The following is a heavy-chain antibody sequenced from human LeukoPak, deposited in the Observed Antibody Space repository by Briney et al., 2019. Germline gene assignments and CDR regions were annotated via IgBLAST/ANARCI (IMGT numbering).Heavy chain of an antibody. Sequence: GGSLRLSCAASGFTFGSYAMSWVRQAPGKGLEWVAAISASDGRTYYADAVKGRFTISRDNSQNTLYLQMGSLRGEDTAVYYCATHDLLAGPHDYWGQGTLVTVSS. CDR3: ATHDLLAGPHDY. V-gene: IGHV3-23*01. CDR2: ISASDGRT. CDR1: GFTFGSYA. J-gene: IGHJ4*02. D-gene: IGHD1-14*01.